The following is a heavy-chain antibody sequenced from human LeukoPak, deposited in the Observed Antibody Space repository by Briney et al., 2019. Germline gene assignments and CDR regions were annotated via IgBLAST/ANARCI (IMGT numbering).Heavy chain of an antibody. CDR3: ARRKGSDSSGYYFDY. D-gene: IGHD3-22*01. CDR2: INHSGST. J-gene: IGHJ4*02. Sequence: SETLSLTCAVYGGSFSGYYWSWIRQPPGKGLEWIGEINHSGSTNYNPSLKSRVTISVDTSKNQFSLKLSSVTAADTAVYYCARRKGSDSSGYYFDYWGQGTLVTVSS. V-gene: IGHV4-34*01. CDR1: GGSFSGYY.